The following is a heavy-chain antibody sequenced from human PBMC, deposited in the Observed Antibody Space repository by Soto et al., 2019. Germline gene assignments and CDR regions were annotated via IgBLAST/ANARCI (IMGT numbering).Heavy chain of an antibody. D-gene: IGHD6-13*01. CDR1: GYTFTGYY. J-gene: IGHJ3*02. Sequence: QVQLVQSGAEVKKPGASVKVSCKASGYTFTGYYMHWVRQAPGQGLEWMGWINPNSGGTNYAQKFQGWVTMTRDTSISTAYMELSRLRSDDTAVYYCAREAPQSIAAAGHEPAFDIWGQGTMVTVSS. CDR2: INPNSGGT. V-gene: IGHV1-2*04. CDR3: AREAPQSIAAAGHEPAFDI.